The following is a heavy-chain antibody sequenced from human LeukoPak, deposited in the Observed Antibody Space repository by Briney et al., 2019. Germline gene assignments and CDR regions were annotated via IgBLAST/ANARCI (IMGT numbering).Heavy chain of an antibody. CDR2: ISSRSSDI. D-gene: IGHD6-19*01. CDR1: GFIFSNYN. Sequence: GGSLRLSCAASGFIFSNYNMNWVRQAPGKGLEWVSSISSRSSDIYYVDSVKGRFTISRDNAKNSVYLQMNSLRPEDTAVYYCSGPTDSSAWGPIDYWGQGTLVTVSS. V-gene: IGHV3-21*01. CDR3: SGPTDSSAWGPIDY. J-gene: IGHJ4*02.